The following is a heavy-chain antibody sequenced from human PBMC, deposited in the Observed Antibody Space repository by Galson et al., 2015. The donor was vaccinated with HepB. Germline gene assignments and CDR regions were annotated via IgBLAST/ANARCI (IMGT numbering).Heavy chain of an antibody. D-gene: IGHD6-19*01. J-gene: IGHJ4*02. V-gene: IGHV1-69*13. CDR2: IIPIFGTA. CDR1: GGTFSSYA. CDR3: ARDRDSSGWYGGAFDY. Sequence: SVKVSCKASGGTFSSYAISWVRQAPGQGLEWMGGIIPIFGTANYAQKFQGRVTITADESTSTSYMELSSLRSEDTAVYYCARDRDSSGWYGGAFDYWGQGTLVTVSS.